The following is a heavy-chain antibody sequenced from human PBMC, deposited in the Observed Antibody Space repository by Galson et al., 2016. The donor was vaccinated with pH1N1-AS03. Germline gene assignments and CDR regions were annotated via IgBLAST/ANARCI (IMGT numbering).Heavy chain of an antibody. CDR2: VTSSGGSGPTI. J-gene: IGHJ6*02. V-gene: IGHV3-11*01. CDR3: ARARGGEDAWSQDV. D-gene: IGHD2-21*01. Sequence: SLRLSCAASGFTFSDYHMSWIRQAPGKGLEWISCVTSSGGSGPTIYYADSVKGRFTISRDNAKDSLYLQMDSLRVEDTAVYYCARARGGEDAWSQDVWGQGTTVTVSS. CDR1: GFTFSDYH.